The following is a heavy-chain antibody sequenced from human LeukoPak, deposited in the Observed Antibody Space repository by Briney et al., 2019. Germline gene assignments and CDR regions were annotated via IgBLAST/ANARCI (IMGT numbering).Heavy chain of an antibody. D-gene: IGHD3-10*02. CDR1: GFTFNSYA. J-gene: IGHJ5*02. V-gene: IGHV3-23*01. Sequence: GGSLRLSCAASGFTFNSYAMSWVRQAPGKGLEWVSTIGFGDDSAYYADSVKGRFTISRDDARNSLFLQMNGLRADDTAVYYCTRENYVPDSWGQGTLVTVSS. CDR2: IGFGDDSA. CDR3: TRENYVPDS.